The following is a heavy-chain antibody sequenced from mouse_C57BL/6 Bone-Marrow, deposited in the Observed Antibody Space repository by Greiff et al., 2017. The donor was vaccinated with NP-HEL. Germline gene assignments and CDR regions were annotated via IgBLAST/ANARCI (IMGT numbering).Heavy chain of an antibody. D-gene: IGHD2-4*01. Sequence: EVKLVESGGDLVKPGGSLKLSCAASGFTFSSYGMSWVRQTPDKRLEWVATISSGGSYTYYPDSVKGRFTISRDNAKNTLYLQMSSLKSEDTAMYYGARSRGYDYDGVLFDYWGQGTTLTVSS. CDR1: GFTFSSYG. V-gene: IGHV5-6*01. CDR2: ISSGGSYT. J-gene: IGHJ2*01. CDR3: ARSRGYDYDGVLFDY.